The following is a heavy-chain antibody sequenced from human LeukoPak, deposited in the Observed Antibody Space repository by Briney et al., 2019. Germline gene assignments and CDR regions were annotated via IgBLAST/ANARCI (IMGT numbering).Heavy chain of an antibody. D-gene: IGHD3-10*01. CDR2: ISYDGSNK. Sequence: GGSLRLSCAASGFTFSSYAMHWVRQAPGKGLEWVAVISYDGSNKYYADSVKGRFTISRDNSKNTLYLQMNSLRAEDTAVYYCAKDRVTMVRGASLSPFDYWGQGTLVTVSS. CDR3: AKDRVTMVRGASLSPFDY. V-gene: IGHV3-30*04. J-gene: IGHJ4*02. CDR1: GFTFSSYA.